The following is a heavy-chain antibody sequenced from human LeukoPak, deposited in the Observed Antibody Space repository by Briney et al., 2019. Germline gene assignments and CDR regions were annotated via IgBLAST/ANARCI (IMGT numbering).Heavy chain of an antibody. Sequence: GGSLRLSCAASGFTFSSYSMNWVRQAPGKGLEWVSYISSSSHTIYYADSVKGRFTISRDNAKNSLYLQMNSLRDEDTAVYYCARDILTKQAYSGYDNWGQGTLVTVSS. CDR2: ISSSSHTI. D-gene: IGHD5-12*01. J-gene: IGHJ4*02. CDR3: ARDILTKQAYSGYDN. CDR1: GFTFSSYS. V-gene: IGHV3-48*02.